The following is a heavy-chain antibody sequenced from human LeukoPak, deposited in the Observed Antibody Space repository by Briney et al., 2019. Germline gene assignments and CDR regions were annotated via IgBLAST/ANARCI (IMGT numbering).Heavy chain of an antibody. J-gene: IGHJ3*02. Sequence: SETLSLTCTVSGGSISSSSYYWGWIRQPPGKGLEWIGSIYYSGSTYYNPTLKSRVTISVDTSKNQFSLKLSSVTAADTAVYYCARPMFSSGGSCRGAFDIWGQGTMVTVSS. D-gene: IGHD2-15*01. CDR2: IYYSGST. CDR1: GGSISSSSYY. CDR3: ARPMFSSGGSCRGAFDI. V-gene: IGHV4-39*01.